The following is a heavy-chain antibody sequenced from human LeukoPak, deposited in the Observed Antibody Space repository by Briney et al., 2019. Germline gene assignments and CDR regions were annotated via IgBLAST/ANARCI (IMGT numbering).Heavy chain of an antibody. Sequence: ASVKVSCKASGYTFTSYYMHWVRQAPGQGLEWMGIINPSGGSTSYAQKFQGRVTMTRDTSTSTVYMELSSPRSEDTAVYYCARDLYCSGGSCLYYFDYWGQGTLVTVSS. CDR1: GYTFTSYY. CDR3: ARDLYCSGGSCLYYFDY. J-gene: IGHJ4*02. V-gene: IGHV1-46*03. CDR2: INPSGGST. D-gene: IGHD2-15*01.